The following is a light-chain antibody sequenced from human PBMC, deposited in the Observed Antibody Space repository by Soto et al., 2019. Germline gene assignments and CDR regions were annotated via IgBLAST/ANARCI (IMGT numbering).Light chain of an antibody. Sequence: QSALTQPASVSGSPGQSITISCTGTGSDAVSNNLVSWYQQHPGKAPKLIIYEVTKRPSGISNRFSGSTSGNMASLTISGLQAEDEADYYCCSYAGSSTFAFGGGTKLTVL. CDR1: GSDAVSNNL. CDR2: EVT. V-gene: IGLV2-23*02. J-gene: IGLJ2*01. CDR3: CSYAGSSTFA.